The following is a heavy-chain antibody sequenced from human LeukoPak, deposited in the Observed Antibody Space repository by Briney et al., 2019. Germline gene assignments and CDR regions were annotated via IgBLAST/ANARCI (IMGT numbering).Heavy chain of an antibody. V-gene: IGHV1-3*01. CDR2: INAGNGNT. J-gene: IGHJ4*02. CDR3: GRSDYGDYGITY. D-gene: IGHD4-17*01. CDR1: GYTFTSYA. Sequence: ASVTVSFKASGYTFTSYAMYWVRQAPGQRLEWMGWINAGNGNTKYSQKFQGRVTITRDTSASTVYMELTSLRSEDTAVYYCGRSDYGDYGITYWGQGTLVTVSS.